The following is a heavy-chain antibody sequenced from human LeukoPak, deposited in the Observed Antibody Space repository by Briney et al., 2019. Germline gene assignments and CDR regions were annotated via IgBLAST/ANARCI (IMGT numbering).Heavy chain of an antibody. CDR1: GFTFSSYS. CDR2: ISSSSSYI. CDR3: ARESTVTTGPLYYYHYMDV. D-gene: IGHD4-17*01. Sequence: GGSLRLSCAASGFTFSSYSMNWVRQAPGKGLEWVSSISSSSSYIYYADSVKGRFTISRDNAKNSLYLQMNSLRAEDTAVYYCARESTVTTGPLYYYHYMDVWGKGTTVTVSS. V-gene: IGHV3-21*01. J-gene: IGHJ6*03.